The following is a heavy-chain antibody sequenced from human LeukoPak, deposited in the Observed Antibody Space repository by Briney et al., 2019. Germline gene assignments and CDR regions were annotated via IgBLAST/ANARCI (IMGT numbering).Heavy chain of an antibody. D-gene: IGHD3-10*01. V-gene: IGHV3-15*04. CDR1: GFSFSDAW. CDR3: TTYGSGRKFDY. CDR2: IESKTDGGTT. Sequence: PGGSHRLSCAASGFSFSDAWMSWVRQIPGKGLEWVGRIESKTDGGTTDYAAPVKGRFTISRDDSTNTLYLQMNSLKSEDTAVYYCTTYGSGRKFDYWGQGILVTVSS. J-gene: IGHJ4*02.